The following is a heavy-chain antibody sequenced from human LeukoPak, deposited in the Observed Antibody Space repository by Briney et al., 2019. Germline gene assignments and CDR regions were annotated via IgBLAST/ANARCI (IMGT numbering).Heavy chain of an antibody. J-gene: IGHJ4*02. CDR3: ARVSQWLVPY. CDR1: GFTFSDYY. V-gene: IGHV3-11*05. D-gene: IGHD6-19*01. CDR2: ISSTSSYI. Sequence: GGSLRLSCAASGFTFSDYYMSWIRQAPGKGLEWVSYISSTSSYINYADSVEGRFTISRDNAKNSLFLQMYSLRAEDTAVYYCARVSQWLVPYWGQGTLVTVSS.